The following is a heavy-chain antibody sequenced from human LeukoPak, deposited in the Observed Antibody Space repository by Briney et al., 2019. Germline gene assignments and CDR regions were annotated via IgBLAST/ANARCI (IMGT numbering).Heavy chain of an antibody. CDR3: ARDSATGDGWFDP. Sequence: ASVKVSCKASGYTFTSYYMHWVRQAPGQGLEWMGIVNPSGGSTSYAQKFQGRVTMTRDTSTSTVYMELSSLRSEGTAVYYCARDSATGDGWFDPWGQGTLVTVSS. CDR1: GYTFTSYY. D-gene: IGHD7-27*01. CDR2: VNPSGGST. V-gene: IGHV1-46*01. J-gene: IGHJ5*02.